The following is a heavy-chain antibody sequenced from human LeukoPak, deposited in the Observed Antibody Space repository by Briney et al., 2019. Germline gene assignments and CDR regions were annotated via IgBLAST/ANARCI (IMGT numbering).Heavy chain of an antibody. CDR1: GYTFSNYF. CDR3: ARHRSDSYSSPIDY. Sequence: GESLKISCKASGYTFSNYFIGWVRQMPGKGLEWMAIVSPRDSDTRYCPSFRGQVTVSADKSNSTVYLQWSSLEASDTAMYYCARHRSDSYSSPIDYWGQGTLVTVSS. J-gene: IGHJ4*02. V-gene: IGHV5-51*01. CDR2: VSPRDSDT. D-gene: IGHD3-10*01.